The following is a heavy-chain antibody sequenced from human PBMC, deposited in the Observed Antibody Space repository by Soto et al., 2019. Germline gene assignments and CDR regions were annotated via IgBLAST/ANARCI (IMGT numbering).Heavy chain of an antibody. CDR3: AASYSSTVTTKDN. CDR1: GFTFSSYA. D-gene: IGHD4-17*01. V-gene: IGHV3-23*01. CDR2: ISGSGGST. Sequence: GGSLRLSCAASGFTFSSYAMSWVRQAPGKGLEWVSAISGSGGSTYYADSVKGRFTISRDNSKNTLYLQMNSLRAEDTAVYYCAASYSSTVTTKDNWGQGTLVTVSS. J-gene: IGHJ4*02.